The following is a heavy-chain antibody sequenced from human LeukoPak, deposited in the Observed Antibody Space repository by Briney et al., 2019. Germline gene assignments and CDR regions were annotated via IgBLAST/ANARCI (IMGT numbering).Heavy chain of an antibody. J-gene: IGHJ6*02. CDR1: GYTFTSYD. D-gene: IGHD3-9*01. V-gene: IGHV1-2*02. Sequence: ASVKVSCKASGYTFTSYDINWVRQATGQGLEWMGWMNPNSGGTNYAQKFQGRVTMTRDTSISTAYMELSRLRSDDTAVYYCAREYYDILTGYLYYYYGMDVWGQGTTVTVSS. CDR3: AREYYDILTGYLYYYYGMDV. CDR2: MNPNSGGT.